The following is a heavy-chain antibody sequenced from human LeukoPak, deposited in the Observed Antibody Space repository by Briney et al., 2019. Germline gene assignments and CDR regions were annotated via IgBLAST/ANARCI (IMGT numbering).Heavy chain of an antibody. J-gene: IGHJ4*02. D-gene: IGHD2-15*01. V-gene: IGHV3-23*01. CDR1: ALAVSNVA. CDR2: MSDSGAGT. CDR3: AIAKGPVDIVVAATGVFGY. Sequence: SLRLARAADALAVSNVATGSARQAPGKGLQLDSVMSDSGAGTYYADSVRGRLTTSTDHCRHWLYLQMNSLRADDTAVYVCAIAKGPVDIVVAATGVFGYWGRGPLVTVSS.